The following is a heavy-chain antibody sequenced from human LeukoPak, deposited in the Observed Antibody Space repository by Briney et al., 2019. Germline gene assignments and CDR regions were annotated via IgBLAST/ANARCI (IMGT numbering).Heavy chain of an antibody. V-gene: IGHV3-53*01. Sequence: GGSLRLSCAASGFTVSSNYMSWVRQAPGKGLEWVSVIYSGGSTYYADSVKGRFTISRDNSKNTLYLQMNSLRADDTAVYYCAKGEYYYDSSGYSIGNWGQGTLVTVSS. CDR3: AKGEYYYDSSGYSIGN. J-gene: IGHJ4*02. D-gene: IGHD3-22*01. CDR2: IYSGGST. CDR1: GFTVSSNY.